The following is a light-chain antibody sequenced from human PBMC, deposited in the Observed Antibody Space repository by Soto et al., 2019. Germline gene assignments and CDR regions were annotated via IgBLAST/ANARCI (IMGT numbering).Light chain of an antibody. CDR3: QQRANGVT. CDR2: DGY. V-gene: IGKV3-11*01. CDR1: QSISAY. Sequence: ELVLTQSPATLSLSPGERAILYCRTIQSISAYVAWYQQKPGLPPRLLIFDGYNRATGLPARFSGSGSGTDFTLTINSQEPEDIAAYYCQQRANGVTFGPGTKVDIK. J-gene: IGKJ3*01.